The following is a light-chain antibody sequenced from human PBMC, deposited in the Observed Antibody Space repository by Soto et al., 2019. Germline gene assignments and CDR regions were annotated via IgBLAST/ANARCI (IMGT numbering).Light chain of an antibody. CDR3: SSYTSSSLV. Sequence: QSVMTQPPSVSAAPGQKVTISCSGSSSNIGGNSVSWYQQLPGTAPKLLIYDDNKRPSGIPDRFSGSKSGTSATLGITGFQTGDEADYYCSSYTSSSLVFGGGTKLTVL. J-gene: IGLJ2*01. V-gene: IGLV1-51*01. CDR2: DDN. CDR1: SSNIGGNS.